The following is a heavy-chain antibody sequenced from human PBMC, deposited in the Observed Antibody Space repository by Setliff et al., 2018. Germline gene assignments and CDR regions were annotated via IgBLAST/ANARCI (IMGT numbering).Heavy chain of an antibody. CDR1: GFTFNTYW. CDR3: AKFPYCGSSKCFKGH. Sequence: GGSLRLSCAASGFTFNTYWMHWVRQAPGKGLVWFSHINSDGSDKYYADSVKGRFSISRDNSKNTVYLQMNSLGPEDTAVYYCAKFPYCGSSKCFKGHWGQGTLVTVSS. D-gene: IGHD2-2*01. J-gene: IGHJ4*02. CDR2: INSDGSDK. V-gene: IGHV3-74*01.